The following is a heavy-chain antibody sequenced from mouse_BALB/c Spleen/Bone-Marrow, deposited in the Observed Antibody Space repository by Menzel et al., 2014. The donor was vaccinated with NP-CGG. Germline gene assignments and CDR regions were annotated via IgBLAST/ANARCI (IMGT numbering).Heavy chain of an antibody. CDR1: GYTFTSYW. Sequence: QVQLQQSGAELVKPGASVKLSCKASGYTFTSYWMHWVKQRPGHGLEWIGEIDPSDSYTNYNQKFKGKATLTVDKSSSTAYMQLSSLTSEDSAVYYCARGLYGNSGYWGQGTTLTVSS. V-gene: IGHV1-69*02. D-gene: IGHD2-1*01. CDR2: IDPSDSYT. CDR3: ARGLYGNSGY. J-gene: IGHJ2*01.